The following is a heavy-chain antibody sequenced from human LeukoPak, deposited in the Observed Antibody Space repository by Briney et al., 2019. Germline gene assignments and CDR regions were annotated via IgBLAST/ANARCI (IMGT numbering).Heavy chain of an antibody. CDR2: INPNSGGT. CDR1: GYTFTSYA. V-gene: IGHV1-2*02. D-gene: IGHD3-16*02. Sequence: ASVKVSCKASGYTFTSYAMHWVRQAPGQGLEWMGWINPNSGGTNYAQKFQGRVTMTRDTSISTAYMELSRLRSDDTAVYYCARTAKTTNYDYVWGSYRYTEGWDQGTLVTVSS. J-gene: IGHJ4*02. CDR3: ARTAKTTNYDYVWGSYRYTEG.